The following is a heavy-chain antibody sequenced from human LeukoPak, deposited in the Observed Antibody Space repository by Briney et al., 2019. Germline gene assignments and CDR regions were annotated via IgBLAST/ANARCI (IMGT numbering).Heavy chain of an antibody. CDR2: IYSGGST. CDR3: AKDTGGYYYDSSGYYGY. D-gene: IGHD3-22*01. J-gene: IGHJ4*02. V-gene: IGHV3-23*03. Sequence: GGSLRLSCAVSGFTFDDYAMHWVRQAPGKGLEWVSVIYSGGSTYYADSVKGRFTISRDNSKNTLYLQMNSLRAEDTAVYYCAKDTGGYYYDSSGYYGYWGQGTLVTVSS. CDR1: GFTFDDYA.